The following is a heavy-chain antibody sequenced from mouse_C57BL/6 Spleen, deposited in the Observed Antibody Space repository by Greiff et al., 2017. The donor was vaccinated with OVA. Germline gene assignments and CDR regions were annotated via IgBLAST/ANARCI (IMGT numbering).Heavy chain of an antibody. D-gene: IGHD1-2*01. V-gene: IGHV1-80*01. CDR1: GYAFSSYW. CDR3: AREGIGYGSYAMDY. CDR2: IYPGDGDT. J-gene: IGHJ4*01. Sequence: QVQLQQSGAELVKPGASVKISCKASGYAFSSYWMDWVKQRPGKGLEWIGQIYPGDGDTNYNGKFKGKATLTADKSSSTAYMQLSSLTSEDSAVYFCAREGIGYGSYAMDYWGQGTSVTVSS.